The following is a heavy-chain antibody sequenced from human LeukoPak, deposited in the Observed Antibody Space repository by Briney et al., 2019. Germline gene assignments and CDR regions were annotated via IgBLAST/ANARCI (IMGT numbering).Heavy chain of an antibody. CDR2: ISGSGGST. CDR3: AKDRYCSGGSCYSGNWFDP. D-gene: IGHD2-15*01. V-gene: IGHV3-23*01. CDR1: GFTFSSYA. J-gene: IGHJ5*02. Sequence: GGSLRLSCAASGFTFSSYAMSWVRQATGKGLEWVSAISGSGGSTYYADSVKGRFTISRDNSKNTLYLQMNSLRAEDTAVYYCAKDRYCSGGSCYSGNWFDPWGQGTLVTVSS.